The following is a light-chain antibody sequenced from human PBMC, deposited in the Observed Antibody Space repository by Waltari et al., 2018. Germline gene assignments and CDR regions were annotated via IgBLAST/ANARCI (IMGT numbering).Light chain of an antibody. Sequence: QSALTQPASVSGSPGQSITISCTGTSSDVGSYNLVSWSQQHPGKAPKLLIHTDNQRSSGVPDRFSGSKSGTSASLAISGLQSGDEADYYCATWDDTRGGRVLFGGGTKLTVL. CDR3: ATWDDTRGGRVL. J-gene: IGLJ2*01. CDR1: SSDVGSYNL. V-gene: IGLV2-14*02. CDR2: TDN.